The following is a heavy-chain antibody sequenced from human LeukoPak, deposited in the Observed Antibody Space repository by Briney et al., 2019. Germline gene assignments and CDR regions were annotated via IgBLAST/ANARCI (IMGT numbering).Heavy chain of an antibody. Sequence: SQTLSLTCPISGDSVSSNSAAWNWIRQSPSRGLEWLGRTYYRSEWYNDYAVSVKSRITINPDTSKNQFSLKLSSVTAADTAVYYCARTPLYGSGSYFGFHPWGQGTLVTVSS. CDR2: TYYRSEWYN. D-gene: IGHD3-10*01. CDR1: GDSVSSNSAA. CDR3: ARTPLYGSGSYFGFHP. J-gene: IGHJ5*02. V-gene: IGHV6-1*01.